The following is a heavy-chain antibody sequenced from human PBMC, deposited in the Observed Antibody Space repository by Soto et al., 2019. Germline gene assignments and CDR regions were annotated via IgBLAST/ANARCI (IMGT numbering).Heavy chain of an antibody. J-gene: IGHJ5*02. CDR1: GFTFSSYA. CDR2: ISGSGGST. D-gene: IGHD4-4*01. CDR3: AKGKNLYSIDGGWFDP. Sequence: GGSLRLSCAASGFTFSSYAMSWVRQAPGKGLEWVSAISGSGGSTYYADSVKGRFTISRDNSKNTLYLQMNSLRAEDTAVYYCAKGKNLYSIDGGWFDPWGQGTLVTVSS. V-gene: IGHV3-23*01.